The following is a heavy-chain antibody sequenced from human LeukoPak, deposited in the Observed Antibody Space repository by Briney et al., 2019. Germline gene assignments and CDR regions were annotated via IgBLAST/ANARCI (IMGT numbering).Heavy chain of an antibody. V-gene: IGHV1-46*01. D-gene: IGHD3-3*01. Sequence: ASVKVSCKASGYTFTSYYMHWVRQAPGQGLEWMGIINPGGGSTSYAQKFQGRVTMTRDTSTSTVYMELSSLRSEDTAVYYCARDRRFLEWLPEHRRYYGMDVWGQGTTVTVSS. J-gene: IGHJ6*02. CDR1: GYTFTSYY. CDR3: ARDRRFLEWLPEHRRYYGMDV. CDR2: INPGGGST.